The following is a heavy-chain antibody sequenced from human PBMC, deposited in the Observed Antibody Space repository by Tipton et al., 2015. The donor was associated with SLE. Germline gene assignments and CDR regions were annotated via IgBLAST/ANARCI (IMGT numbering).Heavy chain of an antibody. V-gene: IGHV4-61*03. CDR2: IYYSGSP. CDR3: ARVGYGDYGGIDY. D-gene: IGHD4-17*01. J-gene: IGHJ4*02. Sequence: GLVKPSQTLSLSCTVSGGSISSGDSYWSWIRQTPGKGLEWIGYIYYSGSPNYDPSVKSRVTISIDTSKNHFSLRLTSVTAADTAVYYCARVGYGDYGGIDYWGQGTLVTVSS. CDR1: GGSISSGDSY.